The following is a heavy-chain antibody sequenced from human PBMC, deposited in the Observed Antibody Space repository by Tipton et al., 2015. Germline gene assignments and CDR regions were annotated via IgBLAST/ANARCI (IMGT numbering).Heavy chain of an antibody. V-gene: IGHV3-53*01. CDR3: ATETKTSGSYYNWYFDL. CDR2: IYGGGST. Sequence: SLRLSCVASGFAFDDYAMHWVRQDPGKGLEWVSFIYGGGSTYYAESAMGRFTVSRDNPKNTLYLQMSYLTAEDTAVYYCATETKTSGSYYNWYFDLWGRGTLVTVSS. J-gene: IGHJ2*01. CDR1: GFAFDDYA. D-gene: IGHD3-10*01.